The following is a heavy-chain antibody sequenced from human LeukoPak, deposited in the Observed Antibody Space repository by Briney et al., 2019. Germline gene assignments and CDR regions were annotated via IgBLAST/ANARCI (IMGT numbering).Heavy chain of an antibody. D-gene: IGHD6-19*01. Sequence: GGSLRLSCAASGFTFSSYAMSWVRQAPGKGLEWVSAISGSGGSTYYADSVKGRFTISRDNSKNTLYLQMSSLRAEDTAVYYCARAQDSIGWYWDFDYWGQGTLVTVSS. CDR2: ISGSGGST. CDR3: ARAQDSIGWYWDFDY. J-gene: IGHJ4*02. V-gene: IGHV3-23*01. CDR1: GFTFSSYA.